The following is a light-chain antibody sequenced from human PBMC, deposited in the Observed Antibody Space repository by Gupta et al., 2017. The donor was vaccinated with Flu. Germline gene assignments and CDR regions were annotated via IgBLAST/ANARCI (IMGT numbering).Light chain of an antibody. CDR1: SSDIGGYNY. CDR2: DVT. J-gene: IGLJ1*01. Sequence: TISCNGTSSDIGGYNYVSWYQQHPGKAPKLMIYDVTNRPSGISNRFSGSKSGNTASLTISGLQPEDEADYYCLSNRSTTTAFYVFGTGTKVTVL. CDR3: LSNRSTTTAFYV. V-gene: IGLV2-14*03.